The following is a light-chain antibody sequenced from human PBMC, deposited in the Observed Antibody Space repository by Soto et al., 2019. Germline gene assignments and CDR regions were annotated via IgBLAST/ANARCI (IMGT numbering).Light chain of an antibody. Sequence: QSALTQPAAVSGSPGQSITISCTGSSSDIGTYNFVSWYQQHPGKAPQLIILDVSNRPSGVSNRFSGSKSGNTASLTISGLLGEDEADYYCSSYAINSTLRFGGGTKVTVL. CDR1: SSDIGTYNF. V-gene: IGLV2-14*01. CDR2: DVS. CDR3: SSYAINSTLR. J-gene: IGLJ3*02.